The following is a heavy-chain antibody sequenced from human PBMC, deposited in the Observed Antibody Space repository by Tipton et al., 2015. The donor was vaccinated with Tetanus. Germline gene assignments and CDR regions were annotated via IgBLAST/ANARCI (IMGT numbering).Heavy chain of an antibody. J-gene: IGHJ4*02. V-gene: IGHV4-59*01. D-gene: IGHD1-1*01. CDR2: IYSSVGA. Sequence: TLSLTCIVSGGSMRSYYWSWIRQPPGKGLEWIGHIYSSVGARYNPSLKSRTTMSVDRSKSQFSLEVTSVTAADTAVYFCARGPLENEGYFDSWGQGILVTVTA. CDR1: GGSMRSYY. CDR3: ARGPLENEGYFDS.